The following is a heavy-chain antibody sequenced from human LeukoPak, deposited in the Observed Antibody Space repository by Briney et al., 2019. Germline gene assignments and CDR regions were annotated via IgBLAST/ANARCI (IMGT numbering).Heavy chain of an antibody. CDR1: GYTFTSYY. J-gene: IGHJ5*02. CDR3: ARVADYASNWFDP. D-gene: IGHD4-17*01. V-gene: IGHV1-69*13. Sequence: SVKVSCKASGYTFTSYYIHWVRQAPGQGLEWMGGIIPIFGTANYAQKFQGRVTITADESTSTAYMELSSLRSEDTAVYYCARVADYASNWFDPWGQGTLVTVSS. CDR2: IIPIFGTA.